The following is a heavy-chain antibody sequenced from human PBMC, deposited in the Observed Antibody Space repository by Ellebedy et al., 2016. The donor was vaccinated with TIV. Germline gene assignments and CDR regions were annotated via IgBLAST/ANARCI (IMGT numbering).Heavy chain of an antibody. Sequence: GSLRLXXEVDLPSLSGYTWAWVRQPPGKGLEWIGDVNHRGITRYISSLNSRAIISLDTAKKQFSLNITSVTAADTAVYFCASGSMVRGLAGWGQGTLVTVSS. CDR2: VNHRGIT. J-gene: IGHJ4*02. V-gene: IGHV4-34*01. CDR1: LPSLSGYT. CDR3: ASGSMVRGLAG. D-gene: IGHD3-10*01.